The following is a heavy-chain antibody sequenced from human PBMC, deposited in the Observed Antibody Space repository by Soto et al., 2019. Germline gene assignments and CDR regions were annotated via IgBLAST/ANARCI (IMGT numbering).Heavy chain of an antibody. D-gene: IGHD6-19*01. Sequence: APVKVSCKASGYTFTSYAMHWVRQAPGQRLEWMGWINAGNGNTKYSQKFQGRVTITRDTSASTAYMELSSLRSEDTAVYYCARDVNGPVAVTGTYTNWFDPCGQGTLVTRLL. CDR3: ARDVNGPVAVTGTYTNWFDP. CDR1: GYTFTSYA. J-gene: IGHJ5*02. CDR2: INAGNGNT. V-gene: IGHV1-3*01.